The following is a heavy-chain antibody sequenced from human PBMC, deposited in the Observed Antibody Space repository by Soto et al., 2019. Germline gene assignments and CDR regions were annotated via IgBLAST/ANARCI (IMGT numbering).Heavy chain of an antibody. V-gene: IGHV3-64D*08. CDR3: VKKWLFIGGYDY. D-gene: IGHD5-12*01. CDR2: ISNNGDHT. CDR1: GITFSNYA. J-gene: IGHJ4*02. Sequence: GGSLRLSCSASGITFSNYAMHWVRQAPGKGPEYVSAISNNGDHTYYADSVRGRFTVARDNSKNTLYLQMSSLRADETAVYYCVKKWLFIGGYDYRGQVPQVAVCS.